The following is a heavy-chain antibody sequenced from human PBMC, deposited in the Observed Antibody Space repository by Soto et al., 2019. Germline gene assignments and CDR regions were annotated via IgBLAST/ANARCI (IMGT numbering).Heavy chain of an antibody. CDR2: INHSGST. J-gene: IGHJ4*02. Sequence: SSETLSLTYAVYGGSFSGYYWSWIRQPPGKGLEWIGEINHSGSTNYNPSLKSRVTISVDTSKNQFSLKLSSVTAADTAVYYCARGNFHYYGSGSFRWASYFDYWGQGTLVTVSS. CDR3: ARGNFHYYGSGSFRWASYFDY. CDR1: GGSFSGYY. D-gene: IGHD3-10*01. V-gene: IGHV4-34*01.